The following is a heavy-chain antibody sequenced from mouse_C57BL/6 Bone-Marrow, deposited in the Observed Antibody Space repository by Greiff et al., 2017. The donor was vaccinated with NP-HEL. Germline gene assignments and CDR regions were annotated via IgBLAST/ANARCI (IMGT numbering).Heavy chain of an antibody. J-gene: IGHJ4*01. CDR1: GFTFTDYY. V-gene: IGHV7-3*01. CDR2: IRNNANGYTT. CDR3: ARYSLRLLYYDAMDY. D-gene: IGHD3-2*02. Sequence: EVMLVESGGGLVQPGGSLSLSCAASGFTFTDYYLSWVRQPPGKALEWLGFIRNNANGYTTEYSASVNGRFTISRDNSQSILYLQMKALRAEDSATYYCARYSLRLLYYDAMDYWGQGTSVTVSS.